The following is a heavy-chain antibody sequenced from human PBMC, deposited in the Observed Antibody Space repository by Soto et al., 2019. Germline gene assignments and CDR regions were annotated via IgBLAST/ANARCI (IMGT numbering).Heavy chain of an antibody. Sequence: SQTLSLPCAISGDSVSSYSAAWNWIRQSPSRGLEWLGRTYYRSKWYIDYAESVKSRITINPDTSMNQFSLHLNSVTPEDTAVYFCARDSNLERLVHYYYYYGLDVWGQGTTVTVSS. V-gene: IGHV6-1*01. CDR2: TYYRSKWYI. CDR3: ARDSNLERLVHYYYYYGLDV. J-gene: IGHJ6*02. CDR1: GDSVSSYSAA. D-gene: IGHD6-6*01.